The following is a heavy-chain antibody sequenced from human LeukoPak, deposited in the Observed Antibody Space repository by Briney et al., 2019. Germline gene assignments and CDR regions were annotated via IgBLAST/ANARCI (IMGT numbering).Heavy chain of an antibody. CDR1: GYTFTGYY. V-gene: IGHV1-2*02. Sequence: GASVKVSCKASGYTFTGYYMHWARQAPGQGLEWMGWINPNSGGTNYAQKFQGRVTMTRDTSISTAYMELSRLRSDGTAVYYCARAREEDIVVVVAAISDYWGQGTLVTVSS. D-gene: IGHD2-15*01. CDR2: INPNSGGT. CDR3: ARAREEDIVVVVAAISDY. J-gene: IGHJ4*02.